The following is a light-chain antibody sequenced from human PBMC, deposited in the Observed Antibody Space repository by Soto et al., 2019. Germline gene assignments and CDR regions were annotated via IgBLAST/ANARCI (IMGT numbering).Light chain of an antibody. CDR1: QSISNTY. CDR3: QQYGSSYFT. V-gene: IGKV3-20*01. J-gene: IGKJ4*01. Sequence: EIVLTQSPGTLSLFPGDRATLSCRTSQSISNTYLAWYQQKPGQPPRLLIYGASNRATDIPDRFSGSGSGTDFTLTISRLEPEDFVVYYCQQYGSSYFTFGGGTKVDIK. CDR2: GAS.